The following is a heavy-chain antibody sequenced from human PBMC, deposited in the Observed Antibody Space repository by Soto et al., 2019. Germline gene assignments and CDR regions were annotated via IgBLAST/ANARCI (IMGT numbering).Heavy chain of an antibody. CDR1: GGSISSSSYY. Sequence: QLQLQESGPGLVKPSETLSLTCTVSGGSISSSSYYWGWIRQPPGKGLEWIGSIYYSGSTYYNPSLKSRVTISVDTSKNQFSLKLSSVTAADTAVYYCARLLFRPPPTIFGVVTNYGMDVWGQGTTVTVSS. D-gene: IGHD3-3*01. J-gene: IGHJ6*02. CDR3: ARLLFRPPPTIFGVVTNYGMDV. V-gene: IGHV4-39*01. CDR2: IYYSGST.